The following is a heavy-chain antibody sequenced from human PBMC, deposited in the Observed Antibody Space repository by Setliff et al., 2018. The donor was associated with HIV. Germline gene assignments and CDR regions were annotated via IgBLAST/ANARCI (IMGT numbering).Heavy chain of an antibody. J-gene: IGHJ4*02. Sequence: GGSLRLSCVASGFIFSDHYMDWVRQAPGKGLEWVGRIRNKANGYTREYDASLRGRFTILRDDSENTLYLQMDSLQIEDTAVYFCARSSLSVRIYDYWGQGTLVTVSS. D-gene: IGHD3-10*02. CDR1: GFIFSDHY. CDR3: ARSSLSVRIYDY. V-gene: IGHV3-72*01. CDR2: IRNKANGYTR.